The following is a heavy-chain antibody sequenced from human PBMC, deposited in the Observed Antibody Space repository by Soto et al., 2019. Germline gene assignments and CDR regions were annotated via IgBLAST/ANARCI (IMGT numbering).Heavy chain of an antibody. Sequence: GGSLRLSCAASGFTFSSYGMHWVRQAPGKGLEWVAVISYDGSNKYYADSVKGRFTISRDNSKNTLYLQMNSLRAEDTAVYYCAKDSAHIVVVTAIWGYFQHWGQGTLVTVSS. J-gene: IGHJ1*01. V-gene: IGHV3-30*18. CDR2: ISYDGSNK. CDR1: GFTFSSYG. D-gene: IGHD2-21*02. CDR3: AKDSAHIVVVTAIWGYFQH.